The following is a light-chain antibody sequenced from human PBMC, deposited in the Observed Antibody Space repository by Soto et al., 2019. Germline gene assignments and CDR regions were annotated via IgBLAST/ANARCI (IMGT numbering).Light chain of an antibody. J-gene: IGLJ2*01. CDR3: GTWDSSLSAGV. CDR1: SSNTGNNY. V-gene: IGLV1-51*01. CDR2: DNN. Sequence: QSVLTQPPSVSAAPGQKVTISCSGSSSNTGNNYVSWYQQLPGTAPKLLIYDNNKRPSGIPDRFSGSKSGTSATLDITGLQTGDEADYYCGTWDSSLSAGVFGGGTQLTVL.